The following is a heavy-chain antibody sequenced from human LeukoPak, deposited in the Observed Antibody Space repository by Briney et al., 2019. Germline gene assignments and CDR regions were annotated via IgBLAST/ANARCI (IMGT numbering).Heavy chain of an antibody. D-gene: IGHD3-22*01. CDR2: FGTRSTSI. J-gene: IGHJ4*02. CDR3: AREVSEGFDF. Sequence: GGSLRLSCTASGFTFSGYSMNWIRQAPGKGLEWVSSFGTRSTSIYRAGSVKGRFAISRDNAKNLLYLQMNSLRAEDTALYYCAREVSEGFDFWGQGTLVTVSS. CDR1: GFTFSGYS. V-gene: IGHV3-21*01.